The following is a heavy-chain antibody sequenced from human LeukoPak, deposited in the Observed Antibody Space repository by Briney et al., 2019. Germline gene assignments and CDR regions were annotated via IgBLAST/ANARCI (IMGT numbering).Heavy chain of an antibody. J-gene: IGHJ4*02. CDR2: IYYSGST. CDR1: GGSISSSSYY. CDR3: ARDWIAGTSADY. V-gene: IGHV4-39*07. Sequence: ASETLSLTCTVSGGSISSSSYYWGWIRQPPGKGLEWIGSIYYSGSTYYNPSLKSRVTISVDTSKNQFSLKLSSVTAADTAVYYCARDWIAGTSADYWGQGTLVTVSS. D-gene: IGHD6-13*01.